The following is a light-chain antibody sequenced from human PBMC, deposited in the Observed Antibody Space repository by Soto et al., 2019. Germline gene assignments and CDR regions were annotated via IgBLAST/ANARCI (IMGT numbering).Light chain of an antibody. Sequence: EIVLTQSPGTLSLSPGERATLSCRASQSVSSTYLAWYQHKPGQAPRLLIYGASSRATGIPDRFSGGGSGTDFTLTISRLEPEDFAVYYCQQYHNSPPTFGQGTKVDIK. CDR1: QSVSSTY. CDR3: QQYHNSPPT. CDR2: GAS. J-gene: IGKJ1*01. V-gene: IGKV3-20*01.